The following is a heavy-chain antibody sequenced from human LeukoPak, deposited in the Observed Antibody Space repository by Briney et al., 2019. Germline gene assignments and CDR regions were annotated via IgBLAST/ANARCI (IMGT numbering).Heavy chain of an antibody. CDR1: GFTFSRSW. J-gene: IGHJ4*02. CDR2: ISGSGAST. D-gene: IGHD1-26*01. V-gene: IGHV3-23*01. CDR3: AKDVGKWESLHFFDY. Sequence: SGGSLRLSCAASGFTFSRSWMSWVRQAPGKGLEWISGISGSGASTYYADSAKGRFTISRDDSRNTLYLQMNSLGGDDTAVYYCAKDVGKWESLHFFDYWGQGTLVTVSS.